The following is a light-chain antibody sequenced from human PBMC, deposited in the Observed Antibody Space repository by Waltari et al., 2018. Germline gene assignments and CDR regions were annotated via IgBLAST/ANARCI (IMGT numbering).Light chain of an antibody. CDR2: KAS. J-gene: IGKJ2*01. CDR1: QRINNW. CDR3: QQYNSYSLT. V-gene: IGKV1-5*03. Sequence: DIQMTQSPSTLSPPLGHRVTITCRASQRINNWLAWYQQKPGKAPKLLIYKASTIDSGVPARFSGSGSGTEFTLTISSLQSEDFASYYCQQYNSYSLTFGQGTKLEIK.